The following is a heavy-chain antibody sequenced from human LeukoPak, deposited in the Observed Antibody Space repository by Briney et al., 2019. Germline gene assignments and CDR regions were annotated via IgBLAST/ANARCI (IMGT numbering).Heavy chain of an antibody. CDR2: IGGSGGAI. CDR3: TTIDEVNRKLDY. D-gene: IGHD3-22*01. Sequence: GGSLRLSCGASGFTFSRYAMSWIRQAPGKGLQWVSEIGGSGGAIYYADSVKGRFTISRDNSKNTLFLEMNSLKAEDTAVYYCTTIDEVNRKLDYWGQGTLVTVSS. J-gene: IGHJ4*02. V-gene: IGHV3-23*01. CDR1: GFTFSRYA.